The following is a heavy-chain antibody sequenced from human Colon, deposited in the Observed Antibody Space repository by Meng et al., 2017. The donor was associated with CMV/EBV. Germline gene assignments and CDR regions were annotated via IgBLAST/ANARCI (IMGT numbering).Heavy chain of an antibody. Sequence: GESLKISCVVSGISVSGNYMTWVRQAPGKGLEWLSVIYSTGRTFYADSAKGRFTISRDTSQNTVYLQMDTLRVEDTAMYYCARVSSAGLALDAWGQGTMVTVSS. CDR2: IYSTGRT. D-gene: IGHD6-19*01. CDR1: GISVSGNY. V-gene: IGHV3-53*01. CDR3: ARVSSAGLALDA. J-gene: IGHJ3*01.